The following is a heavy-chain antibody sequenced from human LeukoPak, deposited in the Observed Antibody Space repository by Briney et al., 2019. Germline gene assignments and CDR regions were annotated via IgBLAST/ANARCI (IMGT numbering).Heavy chain of an antibody. V-gene: IGHV3-30*02. CDR1: GFTFSSYG. CDR2: IRYDGSNK. Sequence: PGGSLRLSCAASGFTFSSYGMHWVRQAPGKGLEWVAFIRYDGSNKYYADSVKGRFTISRDNSKNTLYLQMNSLRAEDTAVYYCAKDLYSSGPGRYMDVWGKGTTVTASS. CDR3: AKDLYSSGPGRYMDV. J-gene: IGHJ6*03. D-gene: IGHD6-19*01.